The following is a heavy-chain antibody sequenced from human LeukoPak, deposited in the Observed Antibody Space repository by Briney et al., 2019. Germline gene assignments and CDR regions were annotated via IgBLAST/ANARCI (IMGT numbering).Heavy chain of an antibody. V-gene: IGHV4-34*01. Sequence: ASETLSLTCAVYGGSFSGYYWSWIRQPPGKGLEWIGEINHSGSTNYNPSLKSRVTISVDTSKNQFSLKLSSVTAADTAVYYCARRCWSGPLQSKLGYCSSTSCLRGYSYGYISWFDPWGQGTLVTVSS. CDR1: GGSFSGYY. CDR3: ARRCWSGPLQSKLGYCSSTSCLRGYSYGYISWFDP. D-gene: IGHD2-2*01. J-gene: IGHJ5*02. CDR2: INHSGST.